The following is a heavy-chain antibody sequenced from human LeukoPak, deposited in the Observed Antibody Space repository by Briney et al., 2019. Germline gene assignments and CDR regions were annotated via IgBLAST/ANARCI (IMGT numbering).Heavy chain of an antibody. CDR2: MNPNSGNT. CDR3: ARALRYCSGGSCFSGIDY. Sequence: ASVKVSCKASGYTFTSYDINWVRQATGQGLEWMGWMNPNSGNTGYAQKFQGRVIMTRNTSISTAYMELSSLRSEDTAVYYCARALRYCSGGSCFSGIDYWGQGTLVTVSS. CDR1: GYTFTSYD. J-gene: IGHJ4*02. D-gene: IGHD2-15*01. V-gene: IGHV1-8*01.